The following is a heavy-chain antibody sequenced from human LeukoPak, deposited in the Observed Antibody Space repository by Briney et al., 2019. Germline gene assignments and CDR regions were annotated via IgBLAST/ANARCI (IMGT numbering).Heavy chain of an antibody. J-gene: IGHJ6*01. D-gene: IGHD5-12*01. CDR3: AKDGDIATMDV. V-gene: IGHV3-30*18. CDR2: ISYDGSNK. Sequence: GRSLRLSCAASGFTFSSYGMHWVRQAPGKGLEWVAVISYDGSNKYYADSVKGRFTISRDNSKNTLYLQMNSMRAEDTAVYYRAKDGDIATMDVWGQGTTVTVYS. CDR1: GFTFSSYG.